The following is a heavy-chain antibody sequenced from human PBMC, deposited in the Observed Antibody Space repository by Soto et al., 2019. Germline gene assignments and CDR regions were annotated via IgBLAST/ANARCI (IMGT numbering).Heavy chain of an antibody. V-gene: IGHV1-18*01. CDR2: ISAYNGNT. CDR3: ARDPGIVVVVAATHFDY. D-gene: IGHD2-15*01. CDR1: GYTFTSYG. J-gene: IGHJ4*02. Sequence: QVQLVQSGAEVKKPGASVKVSCKASGYTFTSYGISWVRQAPGQGLEWMGWISAYNGNTTYAQKLQGRVTMTTDTSTSTAYMDLRILRSDDTAVYYCARDPGIVVVVAATHFDYWGQGTLVTVSS.